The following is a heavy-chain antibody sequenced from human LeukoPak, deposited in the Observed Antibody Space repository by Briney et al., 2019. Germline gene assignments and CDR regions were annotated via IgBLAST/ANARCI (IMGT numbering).Heavy chain of an antibody. CDR3: ARALRRDSTYYEGY. D-gene: IGHD1-26*01. CDR1: GYSFTDYY. CDR2: INPYSGGT. J-gene: IGHJ4*02. Sequence: ASVKVSCKASGYSFTDYYLHWVRQAPGQGLEWMGWINPYSGGTNFAQKFRGRVTMTRDTSISTAYMEVLTLRSDDTAVYYCARALRRDSTYYEGYWGQGTLVIVSS. V-gene: IGHV1-2*02.